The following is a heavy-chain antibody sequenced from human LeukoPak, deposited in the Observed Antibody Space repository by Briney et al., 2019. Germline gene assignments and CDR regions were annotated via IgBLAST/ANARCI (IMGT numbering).Heavy chain of an antibody. V-gene: IGHV3-74*01. J-gene: IGHJ4*02. Sequence: PGGSLRPSCAASGFTFSSYWMHWVRQAPGKGLVWVSRINSDGSSTSYADSVKGRFTISRDNAKNTLYLQMNSLRAEDTAVYYCARHEGYYGSGSYNYWGQGTLVTVSS. D-gene: IGHD3-10*01. CDR3: ARHEGYYGSGSYNY. CDR1: GFTFSSYW. CDR2: INSDGSST.